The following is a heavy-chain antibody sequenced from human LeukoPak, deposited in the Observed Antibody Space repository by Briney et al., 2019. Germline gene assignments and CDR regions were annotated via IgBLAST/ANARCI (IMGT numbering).Heavy chain of an antibody. D-gene: IGHD3-9*01. Sequence: ASVKVSCKASGYTFTGYYMHWVRQAPGQGLEWMGWINLNSGGTNYAQKFQGRVTMTRDTSISTAYMELSRLRSDDTAVYYCARDRDELRYFDWLQFAPYYYYGMDVWGQGTTVTVSS. J-gene: IGHJ6*02. CDR1: GYTFTGYY. CDR2: INLNSGGT. V-gene: IGHV1-2*02. CDR3: ARDRDELRYFDWLQFAPYYYYGMDV.